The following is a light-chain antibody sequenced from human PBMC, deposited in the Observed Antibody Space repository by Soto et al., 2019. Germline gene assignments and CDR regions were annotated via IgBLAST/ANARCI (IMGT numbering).Light chain of an antibody. CDR1: QSVSSSY. V-gene: IGKV3-20*01. CDR2: GAS. J-gene: IGKJ4*01. Sequence: EIVLTQSPGTLSLSPGERATLSCRASQSVSSSYLAWYQQKPGQAPGLLIYGASSRATGIPDRFSGSGSGTDFTLTISRLEPEDFAVYYCQQSGSSPLTFGGGTKVEIK. CDR3: QQSGSSPLT.